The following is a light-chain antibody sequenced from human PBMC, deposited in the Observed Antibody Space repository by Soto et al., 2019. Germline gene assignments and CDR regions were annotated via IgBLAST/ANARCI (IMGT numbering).Light chain of an antibody. J-gene: IGKJ4*01. Sequence: EIVMTQSPATLSVSPGERATLSCRASQSVYSNLAWYQQKPCQAPRLLIYGASTRATGFPASFSGSGSGTEFTLTLSSLQSEDFAVYYCQQYTAWPLTFGGGNTVEIK. V-gene: IGKV3-15*01. CDR2: GAS. CDR3: QQYTAWPLT. CDR1: QSVYSN.